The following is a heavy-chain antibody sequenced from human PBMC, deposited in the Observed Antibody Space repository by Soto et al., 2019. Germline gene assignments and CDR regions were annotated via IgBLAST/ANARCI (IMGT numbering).Heavy chain of an antibody. D-gene: IGHD3-9*01. V-gene: IGHV3-15*01. CDR1: GFNLSHPL. CDR3: TTGIYYDILTGYHNVAY. CDR2: IKIKTDGGTA. J-gene: IGHJ4*02. Sequence: KSGGSLRRSWVASGFNLSHPLMTGVGQAAGKGLEWVGRIKIKTDGGTADYAAPVKGRATISRDDSKNTVYLQMNSLKTEDTAVYYCTTGIYYDILTGYHNVAYWGQGALVTVSS.